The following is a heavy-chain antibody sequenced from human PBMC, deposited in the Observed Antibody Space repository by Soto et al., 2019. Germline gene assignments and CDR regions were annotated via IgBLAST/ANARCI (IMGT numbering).Heavy chain of an antibody. CDR2: ISSSSSYI. CDR3: ARAQEQWLVKKSNYYYYGMDV. Sequence: EVQLVESGGGLVKPGGSLRLSCAASGFTFSSYSMNWVRQAPGNGLEWVSSISSSSSYIYYADSVKGRFTISRDNAKNSLYLQMNSLRAEDTAVYYCARAQEQWLVKKSNYYYYGMDVWGQGTTVTVSS. D-gene: IGHD6-19*01. J-gene: IGHJ6*02. CDR1: GFTFSSYS. V-gene: IGHV3-21*01.